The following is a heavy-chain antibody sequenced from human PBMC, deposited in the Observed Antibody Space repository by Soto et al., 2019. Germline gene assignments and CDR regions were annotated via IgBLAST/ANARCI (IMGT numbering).Heavy chain of an antibody. V-gene: IGHV3-21*01. CDR1: GFTFSSNG. J-gene: IGHJ4*02. Sequence: GGSLRLSCAASGFTFSSNGMSWVRQAPGKGLEWVSAISGSGIYTYYSDSVKGRFTISRDNAKNSVSLQMNSLRAEDTAVYYCAREDSIIIPAVSDFWGQGTLVTVSS. CDR2: ISGSGIYT. D-gene: IGHD2-2*01. CDR3: AREDSIIIPAVSDF.